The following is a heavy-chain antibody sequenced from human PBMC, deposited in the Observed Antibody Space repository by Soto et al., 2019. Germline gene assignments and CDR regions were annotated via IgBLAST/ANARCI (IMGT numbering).Heavy chain of an antibody. J-gene: IGHJ4*02. CDR3: ARAPTASSPFVY. D-gene: IGHD1-26*01. CDR1: GGTFPNST. CDR2: IIPVLNIA. Sequence: QVQLVQSGAEMKRPGSSVKVSCEASGGTFPNSTFNWVRQAPGQGLEWMGRIIPVLNIANYAQNFHGRITITADKCTSTAYLELTSLRSDDTAIYFCARAPTASSPFVYWGQGSLVTVSS. V-gene: IGHV1-69*02.